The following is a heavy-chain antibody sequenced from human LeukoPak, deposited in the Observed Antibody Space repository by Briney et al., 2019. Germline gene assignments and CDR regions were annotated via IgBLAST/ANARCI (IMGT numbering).Heavy chain of an antibody. Sequence: ASVKVSCKASGYTFSSYGISWVRQAPGQGLEWMGWISAYNGNTNYAQKLQGRVTVTTDTSTSTAYMELRSLRSDDTAVYYCARDLAYYDSSGYRERWFDPWGQGTLVTVSS. CDR1: GYTFSSYG. V-gene: IGHV1-18*01. CDR2: ISAYNGNT. CDR3: ARDLAYYDSSGYRERWFDP. J-gene: IGHJ5*02. D-gene: IGHD3-22*01.